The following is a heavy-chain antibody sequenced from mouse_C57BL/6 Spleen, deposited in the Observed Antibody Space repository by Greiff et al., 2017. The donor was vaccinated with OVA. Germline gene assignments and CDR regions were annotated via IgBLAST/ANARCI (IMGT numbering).Heavy chain of an antibody. J-gene: IGHJ3*01. CDR3: ASKGPFYYSNFAY. CDR2: INPYNGGT. V-gene: IGHV1-19*01. Sequence: EVQLQQSGPVLVKPGASVKMSCKASGYTFTDYYMNWVKQSHGKSLEWIGVINPYNGGTSYNQKFKGKATLTVDKSSSTAYMELNSLTSEDSAVYYCASKGPFYYSNFAYWGQGTLVTVSA. CDR1: GYTFTDYY. D-gene: IGHD2-5*01.